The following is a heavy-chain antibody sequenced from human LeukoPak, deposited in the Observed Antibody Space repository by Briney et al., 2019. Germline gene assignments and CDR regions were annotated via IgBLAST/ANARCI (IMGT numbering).Heavy chain of an antibody. J-gene: IGHJ5*02. D-gene: IGHD6-19*01. CDR2: IDWDDDK. V-gene: IGHV2-70*11. CDR1: GFSLSTSGMC. CDR3: ARTLIAVAGDSRFDP. Sequence: RESGPALVKPTETLTLTCTFSGFSLSTSGMCVSWIRQPPGKALEWLARIDWDDDKYYSTSLKTRLTISKDTSKNQVVLTMTNMDPVDTATYYCARTLIAVAGDSRFDPWGQGTLVTVSS.